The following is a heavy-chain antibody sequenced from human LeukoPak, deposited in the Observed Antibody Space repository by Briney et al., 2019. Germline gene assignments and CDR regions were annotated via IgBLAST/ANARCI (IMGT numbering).Heavy chain of an antibody. Sequence: PSETLSLTCTVSGVSVNSYHWAWIRQPAGKGLEWVGRVHVSGSTNYNPSLRSRVAISLDTSKNQVSLILNSVSAADTAVYYCARDESSRDGSGGYHYWGRGVLVTVSS. CDR2: VHVSGST. D-gene: IGHD2-15*01. V-gene: IGHV4-4*07. J-gene: IGHJ4*01. CDR3: ARDESSRDGSGGYHY. CDR1: GVSVNSYH.